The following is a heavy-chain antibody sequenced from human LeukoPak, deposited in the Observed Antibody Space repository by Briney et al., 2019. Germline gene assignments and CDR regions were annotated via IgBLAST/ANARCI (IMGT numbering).Heavy chain of an antibody. V-gene: IGHV4-59*12. D-gene: IGHD3-10*01. CDR1: GGSISSYY. J-gene: IGHJ4*02. CDR3: ARGEGYYGSGNHFDY. CDR2: IYHSGST. Sequence: KSSETLSLTCTVSGGSISSYYWSWIRQPPGKGLEWIGYIYHSGSTYYNPSLKSRVTISVDRSKNQFSLKLSSVTAADTAVYYCARGEGYYGSGNHFDYWGQGTLVTVSS.